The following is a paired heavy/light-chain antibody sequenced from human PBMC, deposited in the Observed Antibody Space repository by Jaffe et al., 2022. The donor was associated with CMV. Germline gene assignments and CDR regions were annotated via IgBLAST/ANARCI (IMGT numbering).Light chain of an antibody. CDR1: QSVGSY. J-gene: IGKJ1*01. V-gene: IGKV3-20*01. CDR3: QQYGSSPQT. Sequence: EIVLTQSPHTLPLSPGERATLSCRASQSVGSYLAWYQQKAGQAPRLLIYGSSSRATGIPDRFSGSGSGTDFTLTISKLELEDFAVFYCQQYGSSPQTFGLGTRVEIK. CDR2: GSS.
Heavy chain of an antibody. V-gene: IGHV4-31*03. CDR1: GDSINSGAYY. CDR3: AREWIAGTIRGYFDP. Sequence: QVQLQESGAGLVKPSQTLSLTCSVSGDSINSGAYYWSWIRHFPGKGLEWIGYVHFSGSISYNPSLKSRLTILRDTSKNQFSLKLTSVTAADTAVYYCAREWIAGTIRGYFDPWGQGTLVTVSS. CDR2: VHFSGSI. D-gene: IGHD1-7*01. J-gene: IGHJ5*02.